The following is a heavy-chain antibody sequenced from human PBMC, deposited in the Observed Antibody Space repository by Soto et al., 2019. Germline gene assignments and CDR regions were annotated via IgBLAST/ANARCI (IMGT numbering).Heavy chain of an antibody. CDR2: ISAYSGNT. D-gene: IGHD6-13*01. V-gene: IGHV1-18*01. Sequence: ASVKVSCKASGYTFTSYGISWVRQAPGQGLEWMGWISAYSGNTNYAQKLQGRVTMTTDTSTSTAYMELRSLRSDDTAVYYCARGPGIAAAGTISDYWGQGTLVTVSS. CDR1: GYTFTSYG. CDR3: ARGPGIAAAGTISDY. J-gene: IGHJ4*02.